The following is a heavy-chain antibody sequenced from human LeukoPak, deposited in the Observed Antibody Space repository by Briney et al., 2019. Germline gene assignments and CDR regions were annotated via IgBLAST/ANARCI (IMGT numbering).Heavy chain of an antibody. Sequence: ASVKVSCKACGHTLTAYYIYWVRQAPGQGLEWMGRINPNSGGTDYAQNFQGRVTMTRDTSISTAYMELSRLRSDDTAVYYCARGYCSGGTCYLVENWLDPWGQGTLVTVSS. CDR1: GHTLTAYY. J-gene: IGHJ5*02. CDR3: ARGYCSGGTCYLVENWLDP. D-gene: IGHD2-15*01. V-gene: IGHV1-2*06. CDR2: INPNSGGT.